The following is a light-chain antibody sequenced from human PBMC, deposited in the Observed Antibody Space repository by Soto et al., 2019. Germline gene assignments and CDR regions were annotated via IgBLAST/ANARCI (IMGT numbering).Light chain of an antibody. CDR1: QSVSSSY. J-gene: IGKJ1*01. V-gene: IGKV3-20*01. CDR2: GAS. Sequence: EIVLTPSPGTLSFSPGERATLSCRASQSVSSSYLAWYQQKPGQAPRLLIYGASSRATGIPDRFSGSGSGTDFTLTISRLEPEDFAVYYCQQFASSPTCGQGTKVDIK. CDR3: QQFASSPT.